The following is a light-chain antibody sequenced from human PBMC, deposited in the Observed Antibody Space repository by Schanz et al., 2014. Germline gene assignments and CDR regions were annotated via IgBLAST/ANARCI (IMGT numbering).Light chain of an antibody. CDR1: NTDVGSTYL. Sequence: QSALTQPASVSASPGQSITISCTGTNTDVGSTYLVSWYQQHPGEAPKLLILGGSIRPSGISDRFSGSRSANTASLTISGLQAEDEADYYCSSYTGSTSFWVFGGGTKLTVL. J-gene: IGLJ3*02. CDR2: GGS. CDR3: SSYTGSTSFWV. V-gene: IGLV2-14*02.